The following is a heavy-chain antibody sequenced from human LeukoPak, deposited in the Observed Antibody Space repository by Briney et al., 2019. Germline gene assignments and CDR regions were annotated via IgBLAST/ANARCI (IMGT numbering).Heavy chain of an antibody. CDR1: GGSLTNYY. CDR2: IRYSGSA. J-gene: IGHJ4*02. D-gene: IGHD3-16*01. V-gene: IGHV4-59*01. Sequence: PSETLSLTCNVSGGSLTNYYWTWIRQPPGKGLEWIGCIRYSGSANYNPSLRSRVTLSVDTSKNQFSLKVNSVTAADTAAYYFARNIGRHVNDYWGQGALVTVSS. CDR3: ARNIGRHVNDY.